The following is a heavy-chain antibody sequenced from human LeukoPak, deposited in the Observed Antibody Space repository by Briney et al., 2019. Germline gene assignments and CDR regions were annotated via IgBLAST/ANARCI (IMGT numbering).Heavy chain of an antibody. J-gene: IGHJ4*02. CDR3: ARDLDYDSSGYTVDY. V-gene: IGHV3-74*01. CDR1: GFTFSSYW. CDR2: INSDGSST. Sequence: GGSLRLSCAASGFTFSSYWMHWVRQAPGKGLVWVSHINSDGSSTSCADSVKGRFTISRDNVKNTLYLQMNSLRAEDTAVYDCARDLDYDSSGYTVDYWGQGTLVTVSS. D-gene: IGHD3-22*01.